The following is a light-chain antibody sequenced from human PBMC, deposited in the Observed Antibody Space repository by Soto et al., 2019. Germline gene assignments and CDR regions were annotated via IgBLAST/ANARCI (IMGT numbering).Light chain of an antibody. CDR3: QQSYSTRWT. CDR2: AAS. Sequence: IRITQSPSSLSASTGDRVTITCRASQSISSYLNWYQQKPGKAPKLLIYAASSLQSGVPSRFSGSGSGTDFTLTIRSLQTEDFATYYCQQSYSTRWTFGQGNKVDTK. CDR1: QSISSY. V-gene: IGKV1-39*01. J-gene: IGKJ1*01.